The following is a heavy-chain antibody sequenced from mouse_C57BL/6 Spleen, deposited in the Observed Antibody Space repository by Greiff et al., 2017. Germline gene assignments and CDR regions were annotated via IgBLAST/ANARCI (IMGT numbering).Heavy chain of an antibody. J-gene: IGHJ2*01. CDR2: INPNNGGT. V-gene: IGHV1-26*01. CDR3: ARGSYYFAY. CDR1: GYTFTDYY. Sequence: VQLQQSGPELVKPGASVKISCKASGYTFTDYYMNWVKQSHGKSLEWIGDINPNNGGTSYNQKFKGKATLTVDKSYSNAYMELRSLTSEDSAVYYCARGSYYFAYWGQGTTLTVSS.